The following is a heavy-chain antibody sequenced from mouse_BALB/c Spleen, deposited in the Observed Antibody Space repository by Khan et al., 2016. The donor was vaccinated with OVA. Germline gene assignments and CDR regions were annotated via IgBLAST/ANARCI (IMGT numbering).Heavy chain of an antibody. CDR2: IRSGGNP. V-gene: IGHV2-2*01. CDR3: ARNSYMYDFTY. D-gene: IGHD2-14*01. J-gene: IGHJ3*01. CDR1: GFSLTTYG. Sequence: QVQLKQSGPGLVRPSQTLSITCTVSGFSLTTYGVHWVRQSPGRGLEWLGVIRSGGNPDYNAAFISRLSNTKDNYKSQVFFKMTSLQAADTAMYYCARNSYMYDFTYWGQGTLVTVSA.